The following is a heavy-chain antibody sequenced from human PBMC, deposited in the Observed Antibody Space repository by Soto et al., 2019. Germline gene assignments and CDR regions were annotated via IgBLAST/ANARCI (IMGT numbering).Heavy chain of an antibody. J-gene: IGHJ6*02. D-gene: IGHD2-15*01. Sequence: QVQLVQSGAEVKKPGASVKVSCKASGYTFTSYYMHWVRQAPGQGLEWMGIINPSGGSTSYAQKFQGRVTMTRDTSTSTVYMELSSLRSEDTAVYYCARDPHLVVVVAATRAYGMDVWGQGTTVTVSS. CDR2: INPSGGST. V-gene: IGHV1-46*01. CDR1: GYTFTSYY. CDR3: ARDPHLVVVVAATRAYGMDV.